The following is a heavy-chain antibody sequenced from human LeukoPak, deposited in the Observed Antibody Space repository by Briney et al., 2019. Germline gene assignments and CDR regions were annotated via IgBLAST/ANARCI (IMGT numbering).Heavy chain of an antibody. CDR3: ARFTPYGMDV. V-gene: IGHV1-2*02. J-gene: IGHJ6*02. Sequence: ASVKVSCKASGYTFTCYYMHWVRQAPGQGLEGMGWINPNSGGTNYAQKFQGRVTMNRETSISTAYMELSRLRSDDTAVYYCARFTPYGMDVWGQGTTVTVSS. CDR1: GYTFTCYY. CDR2: INPNSGGT.